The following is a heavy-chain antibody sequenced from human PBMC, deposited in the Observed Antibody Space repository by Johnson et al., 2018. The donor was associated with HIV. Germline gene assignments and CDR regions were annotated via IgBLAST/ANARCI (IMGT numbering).Heavy chain of an antibody. CDR3: ARAGDSSGYYLQVWAFDI. J-gene: IGHJ3*02. Sequence: QVQLVESGGGVVQPGRSLRLSCAASGFTFSSYAMHWVRQAPGKGLEWVAVISYDGSNKYYADSVKGRFTISRDNSKNTLYLQMNSLRAEDTAVYYCARAGDSSGYYLQVWAFDIWGQGTMVTVSS. CDR2: ISYDGSNK. V-gene: IGHV3-30-3*01. D-gene: IGHD3-22*01. CDR1: GFTFSSYA.